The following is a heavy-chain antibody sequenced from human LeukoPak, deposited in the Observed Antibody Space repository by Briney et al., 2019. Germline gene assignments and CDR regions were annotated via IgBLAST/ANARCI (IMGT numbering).Heavy chain of an antibody. Sequence: PGGSLRLSCAASGFTFDDYGMHWVRQAPGKGLEWVSLISWDGGSPFYADSVKGRFTISRDNSKNSLYLQMNSLRAEDTALYYCAKDIGGGSYFDYWGQGTLVTVPS. J-gene: IGHJ4*02. V-gene: IGHV3-43D*03. CDR3: AKDIGGGSYFDY. D-gene: IGHD1-26*01. CDR2: ISWDGGSP. CDR1: GFTFDDYG.